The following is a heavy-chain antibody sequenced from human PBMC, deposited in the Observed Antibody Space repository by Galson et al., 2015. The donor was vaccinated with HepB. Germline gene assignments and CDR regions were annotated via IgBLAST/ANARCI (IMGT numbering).Heavy chain of an antibody. J-gene: IGHJ5*02. CDR3: ARDPVYSSGLGRWNSFDP. Sequence: SVKVSCKASGYTFTSYDINWVRQASGQGLEWMGWMNPNSGNTGYAQKFQGRVTMTRNISISTAYMELSSLRSEDTAVYYCARDPVYSSGLGRWNSFDPWGQGTLVTVSS. CDR1: GYTFTSYD. CDR2: MNPNSGNT. V-gene: IGHV1-8*01. D-gene: IGHD6-19*01.